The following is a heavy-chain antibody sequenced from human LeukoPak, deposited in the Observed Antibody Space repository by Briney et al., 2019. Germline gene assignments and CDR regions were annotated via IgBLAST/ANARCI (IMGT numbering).Heavy chain of an antibody. J-gene: IGHJ4*02. CDR1: GFTASSDY. V-gene: IGHV3-53*01. Sequence: GGSLRLSCVASGFTASSDYMSWVRQAPGKGLEWVSVIYIGGTTYYADSVRGRFTISRDNSKNTLYLQMNSLRAEDTAVYYCARGDGYNFFDYWGQGTLVTVSS. D-gene: IGHD5-24*01. CDR2: IYIGGTT. CDR3: ARGDGYNFFDY.